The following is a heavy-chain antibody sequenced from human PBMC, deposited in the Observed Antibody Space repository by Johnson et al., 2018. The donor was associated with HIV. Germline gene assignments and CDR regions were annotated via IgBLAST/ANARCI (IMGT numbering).Heavy chain of an antibody. CDR3: ASPCGGDCSRGDAFDI. D-gene: IGHD2-21*02. Sequence: QMLLVESGGGLVKPGGSLRLSCAASGFTFSDYYMSWIRQAPGKGLEWVSYISSRGSTIYYADSVKGRFTISRDNAKNSLYLQMHSLRAEDTAVYYCASPCGGDCSRGDAFDIWGQGTMVTVSS. V-gene: IGHV3-11*04. CDR1: GFTFSDYY. J-gene: IGHJ3*02. CDR2: ISSRGSTI.